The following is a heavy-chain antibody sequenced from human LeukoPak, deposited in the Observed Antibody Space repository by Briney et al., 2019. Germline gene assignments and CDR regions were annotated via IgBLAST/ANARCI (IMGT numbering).Heavy chain of an antibody. D-gene: IGHD2-2*01. CDR3: ARRLRYCSSTSCYSYYFDY. CDR1: GYRFTSYW. CDR2: IYPGDSDT. V-gene: IGHV5-51*01. J-gene: IGHJ4*02. Sequence: GESLKISCQGSGYRFTSYWIGWVRQMPGKGLEWMGIIYPGDSDTRYSPSFQGQVTISADKSISTAYLQWSSLKASDTAMYYCARRLRYCSSTSCYSYYFDYWGQGTLVTVSS.